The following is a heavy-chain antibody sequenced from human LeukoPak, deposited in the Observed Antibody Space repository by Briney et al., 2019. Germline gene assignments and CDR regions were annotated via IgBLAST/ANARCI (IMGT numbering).Heavy chain of an antibody. V-gene: IGHV1-69*05. D-gene: IGHD2-8*01. CDR1: GGTFSSYA. J-gene: IGHJ6*02. CDR3: ARNPNYDYGMDV. Sequence: GASVKVSCKASGGTFSSYAISWVRQAPGQGLEWMGGIIPIFGTAIYAQKFQVRVTITTDESTSTAYMELSSLRSEDTAVYYCARNPNYDYGMDVWGQGTTVTVSS. CDR2: IIPIFGTA.